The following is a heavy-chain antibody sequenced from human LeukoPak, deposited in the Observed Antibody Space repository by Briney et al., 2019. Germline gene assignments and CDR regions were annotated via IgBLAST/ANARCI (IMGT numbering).Heavy chain of an antibody. J-gene: IGHJ4*02. CDR1: GFTFSSSA. CDR3: AVYFGDGNFDY. V-gene: IGHV3-73*01. Sequence: PGGSLRLSCAASGFTFSSSAIHWVRQASGKGLEWVGRIRNKANSYATAYAASVKGRFTISRDDSKNTAYLQMNSLKTEDTAVYYCAVYFGDGNFDYWGQGTLVTVSS. CDR2: IRNKANSYAT. D-gene: IGHD3-10*01.